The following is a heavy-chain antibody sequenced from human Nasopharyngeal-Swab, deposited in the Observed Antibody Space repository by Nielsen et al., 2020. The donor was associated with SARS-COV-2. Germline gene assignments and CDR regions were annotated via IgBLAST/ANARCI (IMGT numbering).Heavy chain of an antibody. J-gene: IGHJ6*03. CDR3: TSSIAAAGSRYYYYYMDV. Sequence: GGSLRLSCAASGVTFSGSAMHWVRQASGKGLEWVGRIRSKANSYATAYAASVKGRFTISRDDSKNTAYLQMNSLKTEDTAVYYCTSSIAAAGSRYYYYYMDVWGKGTTVTVSS. D-gene: IGHD6-13*01. CDR1: GVTFSGSA. V-gene: IGHV3-73*01. CDR2: IRSKANSYAT.